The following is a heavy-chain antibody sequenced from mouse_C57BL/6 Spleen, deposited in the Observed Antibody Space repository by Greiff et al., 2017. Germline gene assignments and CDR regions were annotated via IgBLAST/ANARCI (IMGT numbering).Heavy chain of an antibody. Sequence: QVQLQQSGAELVMPGASVKLSCKASGYTFTSYWMHWVKQRPGQGLEWIGEIDPSDSYTNYNQKFKGKSTLTVDKSSSTAYMQLSSLTSEDSAVYYCARSRYYGSRGSEDYWGQGTTLTVSS. V-gene: IGHV1-69*01. CDR3: ARSRYYGSRGSEDY. CDR2: IDPSDSYT. J-gene: IGHJ2*01. D-gene: IGHD1-1*01. CDR1: GYTFTSYW.